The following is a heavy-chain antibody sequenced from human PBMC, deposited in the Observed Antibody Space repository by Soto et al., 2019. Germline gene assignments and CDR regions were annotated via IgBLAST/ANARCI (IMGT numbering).Heavy chain of an antibody. J-gene: IGHJ6*02. D-gene: IGHD3-22*01. CDR2: IYYSGST. CDR1: GGSISSYY. Sequence: PSETLSLTCTVSGGSISSYYWSWIRQPPGKGLEWIGYIYYSGSTNYNPSLKSRVTISVDTSKNQFSLKLSSVTAADTAVYYCASSDSSGYDYYYYGMDVWGQGTTVTVSS. CDR3: ASSDSSGYDYYYYGMDV. V-gene: IGHV4-59*01.